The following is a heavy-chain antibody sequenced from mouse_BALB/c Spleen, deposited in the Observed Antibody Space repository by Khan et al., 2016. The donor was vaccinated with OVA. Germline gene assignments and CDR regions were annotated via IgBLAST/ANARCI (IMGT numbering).Heavy chain of an antibody. D-gene: IGHD3-3*01. CDR1: GYTFTNYG. V-gene: IGHV9-1*02. CDR3: ARGDSYWYFDV. CDR2: INTYTGEP. J-gene: IGHJ1*01. Sequence: QIQLVQSGPELKKPGETVKISCKASGYTFTNYGMNWVKQAPGKGLKWMGWINTYTGEPTYTDDFKGRFAFSLETSASTAYLQINNLKNEDMATYYCARGDSYWYFDVWGAGTTVTVSS.